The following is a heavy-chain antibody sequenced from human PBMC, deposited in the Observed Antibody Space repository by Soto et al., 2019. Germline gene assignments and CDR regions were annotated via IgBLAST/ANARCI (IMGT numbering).Heavy chain of an antibody. CDR2: TYYRSKWYN. D-gene: IGHD6-19*01. J-gene: IGHJ3*02. V-gene: IGHV6-1*01. Sequence: SQTHSLTCAISGVRVSSNSAASNWIKQSPSRGLEWLGRTYYRSKWYNDYAVSVKSRITINPDTSKNQFSLQLNSVTPEDTAVYYCARGSPVAVPGAFDIWGQGTMVTVSS. CDR1: GVRVSSNSAA. CDR3: ARGSPVAVPGAFDI.